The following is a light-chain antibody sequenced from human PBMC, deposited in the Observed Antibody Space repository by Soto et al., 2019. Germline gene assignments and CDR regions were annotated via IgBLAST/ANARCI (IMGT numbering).Light chain of an antibody. V-gene: IGLV4-69*01. J-gene: IGLJ2*01. Sequence: QHVLTQSPSASASLGASVKLTCTLSSLHSDYGIAWHQQQPDKGPRYLMKLNRDGSHNKGDGIPDRFSGSSSGAERYLIISSLQSDDEADYYCQTWDTVVVFGGGTKLIVL. CDR1: SLHSDYG. CDR3: QTWDTVVV. CDR2: LNRDGSH.